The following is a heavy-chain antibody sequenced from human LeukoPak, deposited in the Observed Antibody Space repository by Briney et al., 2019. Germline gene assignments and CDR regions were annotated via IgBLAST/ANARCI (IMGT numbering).Heavy chain of an antibody. CDR2: INPSGGST. CDR3: TRNSGWYGIS. Sequence: GASVKISCKASGYTFTSYYIHWVRQAPGQGLEWMGLINPSGGSTKFAQKFQGRVTMTRDMSTSTVYMELSSLRADDTAVYYCTRNSGWYGISWGQGTLVTVSS. J-gene: IGHJ4*02. V-gene: IGHV1-46*01. D-gene: IGHD6-19*01. CDR1: GYTFTSYY.